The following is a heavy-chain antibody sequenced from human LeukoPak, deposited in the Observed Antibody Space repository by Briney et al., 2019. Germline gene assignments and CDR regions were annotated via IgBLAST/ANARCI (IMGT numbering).Heavy chain of an antibody. Sequence: SQTLSLTCTVSGGSISSGGYYWSWIRQHPGKGLEWIGYIYYSGSTYYNPSLKSRVTISVDTSKNQFSLKLSSVTAADTAVYYCARVYLYCSGGSCYFGYFQHWGQGALVTVSS. CDR3: ARVYLYCSGGSCYFGYFQH. CDR2: IYYSGST. J-gene: IGHJ1*01. V-gene: IGHV4-31*03. CDR1: GGSISSGGYY. D-gene: IGHD2-15*01.